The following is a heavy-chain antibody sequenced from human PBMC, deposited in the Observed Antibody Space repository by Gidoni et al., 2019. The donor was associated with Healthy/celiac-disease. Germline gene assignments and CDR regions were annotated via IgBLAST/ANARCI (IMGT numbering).Heavy chain of an antibody. J-gene: IGHJ5*02. D-gene: IGHD3-10*01. V-gene: IGHV3-30-3*01. CDR3: ARGGNYGSGSTDNWFDP. CDR1: GFTFSSYA. CDR2: ISYDGSNK. Sequence: QVQLVESGGGVVQPGRSLRLSCAASGFTFSSYAMHWVRQAPGKGLEWVAVISYDGSNKYYADSVKGRFTISRDNSKNTLYLQMNSLRAEDTAVYYCARGGNYGSGSTDNWFDPWGQGTLVTVSS.